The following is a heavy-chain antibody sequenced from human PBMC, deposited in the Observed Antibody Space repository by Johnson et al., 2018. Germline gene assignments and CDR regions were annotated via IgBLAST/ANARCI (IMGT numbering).Heavy chain of an antibody. CDR2: IYSDVSST. CDR3: AKDPRSLAVAGPEYVQH. J-gene: IGHJ1*01. Sequence: VQLVQSGGGLVQPGGSLRLSCEASGITFSNFWMHWVRQAPGKGLVWVSRIYSDVSSTNYADSVKGRFTIARASAKNTLYLQMNSLGAEDTAVYYCAKDPRSLAVAGPEYVQHWGQGTLVTVSS. CDR1: GITFSNFW. D-gene: IGHD6-19*01. V-gene: IGHV3-74*01.